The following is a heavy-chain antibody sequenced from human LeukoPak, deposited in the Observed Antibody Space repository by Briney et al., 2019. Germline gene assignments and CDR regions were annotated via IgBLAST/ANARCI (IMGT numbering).Heavy chain of an antibody. V-gene: IGHV1-2*02. CDR1: GYTLTELS. D-gene: IGHD2-2*01. CDR3: ARDLNAFNAFDI. Sequence: GASVKVSCKVSGYTLTELSMHWVRQAPGQGLERMGWINPNSGGTNYAQKFQGRVTMTRDTSIGTAYMELSRLRSDDTAVYYCARDLNAFNAFDIWGQGTMVTVSS. CDR2: INPNSGGT. J-gene: IGHJ3*02.